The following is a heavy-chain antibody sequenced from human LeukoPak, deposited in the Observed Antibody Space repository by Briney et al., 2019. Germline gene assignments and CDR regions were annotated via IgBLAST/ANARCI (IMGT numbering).Heavy chain of an antibody. CDR1: GGSISSGSYY. V-gene: IGHV4-61*02. D-gene: IGHD6-13*01. CDR3: ARGPPRSSSQKGLDY. J-gene: IGHJ4*02. CDR2: IYTSGST. Sequence: SQTLSLTCTVSGGSISSGSYYWSWIRQPAGKGLEWIGRIYTSGSTNYNPSLKSRVTISVDTSKNQFSLKLSSVTAADTAVYYCARGPPRSSSQKGLDYWGQGTLVTVSS.